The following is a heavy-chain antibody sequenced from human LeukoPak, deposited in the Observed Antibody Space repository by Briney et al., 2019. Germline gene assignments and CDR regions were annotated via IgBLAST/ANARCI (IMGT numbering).Heavy chain of an antibody. CDR1: GYTFTGYY. CDR3: ARGKKSGYSSGWYNSNWFDP. V-gene: IGHV1-2*02. J-gene: IGHJ5*02. Sequence: ASVKVSCKASGYTFTGYYMYWVRQAPGQGLEWMGWINPKSGGTKYVQKFQGRVIMTRDTSISAAYMELSRLRSDDTAVYYCARGKKSGYSSGWYNSNWFDPWGQGTLVTVSS. D-gene: IGHD6-19*01. CDR2: INPKSGGT.